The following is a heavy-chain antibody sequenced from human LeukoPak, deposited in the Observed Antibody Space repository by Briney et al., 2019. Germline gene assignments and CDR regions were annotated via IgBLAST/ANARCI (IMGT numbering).Heavy chain of an antibody. CDR3: ARSALVGYYDSSGYGFDY. CDR1: GGTFSSYA. V-gene: IGHV1-69*05. CDR2: IIPIFGTA. J-gene: IGHJ4*02. D-gene: IGHD3-22*01. Sequence: SVTVSCKASGGTFSSYAISWVRQAPGQGLEWMGGIIPIFGTANYAQKFQGRVTITTEESTRTAYMELSSLRSEDTAVYYCARSALVGYYDSSGYGFDYWGQGTLVTVSS.